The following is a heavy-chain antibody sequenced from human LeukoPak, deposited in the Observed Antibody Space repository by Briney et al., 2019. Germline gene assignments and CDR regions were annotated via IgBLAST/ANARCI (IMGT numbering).Heavy chain of an antibody. Sequence: SSETLSLTCTVSGGSISSSSYYWGWIRQPPGKGLEWIGSIYYSGSTYYNPSLKSRVTISVDTSKNQFSLKLSSVTAADTAVYYCARVRMTGTLDVWGKGTTVTVSS. J-gene: IGHJ6*04. D-gene: IGHD3-9*01. CDR1: GGSISSSSYY. V-gene: IGHV4-39*01. CDR2: IYYSGST. CDR3: ARVRMTGTLDV.